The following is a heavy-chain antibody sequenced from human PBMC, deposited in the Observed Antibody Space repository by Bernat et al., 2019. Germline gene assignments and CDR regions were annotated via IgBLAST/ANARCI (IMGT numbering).Heavy chain of an antibody. V-gene: IGHV4-34*01. Sequence: QVQLQQWGAGLLKPSETLSLTCGVYGGSLYDYFWTWIRQPPGKGLEWIGEINHSGNTNYNQSLKSRVTISTDTSKNQFSLKLSSVTAADTAVYYCARGRLKLYPYYYYNGMDVWGQGTTVTVSS. CDR1: GGSLYDYF. CDR2: INHSGNT. J-gene: IGHJ6*02. D-gene: IGHD2/OR15-2a*01. CDR3: ARGRLKLYPYYYYNGMDV.